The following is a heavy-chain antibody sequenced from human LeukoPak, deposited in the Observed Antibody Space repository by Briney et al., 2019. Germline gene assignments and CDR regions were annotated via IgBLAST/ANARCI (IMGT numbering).Heavy chain of an antibody. CDR2: VSGGGHNT. D-gene: IGHD3-3*01. J-gene: IGHJ4*02. CDR1: GFSFSSAW. V-gene: IGHV3-23*01. CDR3: AKDRSSWYYPFDS. Sequence: GGSLRLSCAASGFSFSSAWMAWVRRAPGKGLEWVSVVSGGGHNTYYADSVKGRFTMSRDNSKRTVYLQMNSLRAEDTAVYYCAKDRSSWYYPFDSWGQGTLVTVSS.